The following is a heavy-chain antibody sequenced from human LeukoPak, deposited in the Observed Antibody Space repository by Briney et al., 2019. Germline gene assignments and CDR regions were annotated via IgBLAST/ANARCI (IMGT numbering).Heavy chain of an antibody. J-gene: IGHJ1*01. CDR2: IRHGGSNQ. CDR1: GFTFSSYG. D-gene: IGHD6-13*01. V-gene: IGHV3-30*02. CDR3: AREGQQLAEYFQH. Sequence: PGGSLRLSCAASGFTFSSYGMHWVRQAPGKGLGWVAFIRHGGSNQYYADSVKGRFTISRDNSKNTLYLQMNSLRAEDTAVYYCAREGQQLAEYFQHWGQGTLVTVSS.